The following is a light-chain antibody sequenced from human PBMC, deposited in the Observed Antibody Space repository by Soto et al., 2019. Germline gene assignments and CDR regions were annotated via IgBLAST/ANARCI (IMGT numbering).Light chain of an antibody. J-gene: IGKJ4*01. V-gene: IGKV1-5*03. Sequence: IQMTQSPSTLPASVGDRVTITCRANQSISTWLAWYQQKPGKAPNLLIYKASRLETGVPSRFSGSGSGTEFTLTFSFLQPDDFATYYCQQYNSYSPLTFGGGTKVDIK. CDR1: QSISTW. CDR2: KAS. CDR3: QQYNSYSPLT.